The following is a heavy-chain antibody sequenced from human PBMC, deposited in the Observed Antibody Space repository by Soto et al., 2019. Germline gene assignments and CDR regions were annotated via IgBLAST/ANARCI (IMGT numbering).Heavy chain of an antibody. CDR1: VDSVSNNSAA. CDR3: ARGWVAYYSYGVDV. CDR2: TYYRSKWYN. V-gene: IGHV6-1*01. Sequence: SQTTSLTCAISVDSVSNNSAAWNWIRQSPSRGLEWLGRTYYRSKWYNDYAVSVKSRITINPDTSKNQFSLQLNSVTTADTAVYYCARGWVAYYSYGVDVWGPETTVTSP. D-gene: IGHD2-15*01. J-gene: IGHJ6*02.